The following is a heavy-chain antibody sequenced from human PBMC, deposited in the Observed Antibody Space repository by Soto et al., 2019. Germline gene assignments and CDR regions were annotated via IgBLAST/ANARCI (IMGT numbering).Heavy chain of an antibody. CDR3: ARDSWEELLHNYGMDV. V-gene: IGHV1-69*06. J-gene: IGHJ6*02. CDR2: IIPIFGTA. D-gene: IGHD1-26*01. CDR1: GGTFSSYA. Sequence: QVQLVQSGAEVKKPGSSVKVSCKASGGTFSSYAISWVRQAPGQGLEWMGGIIPIFGTANYAQKFQGRVTITADKATSTAYRELSSLRSEDTAVYYCARDSWEELLHNYGMDVWGQGTTVTVSS.